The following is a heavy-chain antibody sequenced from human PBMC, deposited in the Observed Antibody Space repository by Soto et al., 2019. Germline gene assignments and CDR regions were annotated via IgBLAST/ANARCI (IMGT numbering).Heavy chain of an antibody. J-gene: IGHJ4*02. V-gene: IGHV3-15*01. CDR3: ATGAGSPAEHFDF. D-gene: IGHD3-10*01. CDR2: IKTKAGGGTT. CDR1: GFTFSNAW. Sequence: GGSLRLSCAASGFTFSNAWMNWVRQAPGKGLEWVGRIKTKAGGGTTDYATPVRGRFTISRDDSKNTLYLQMNSLESEDTAVYYCATGAGSPAEHFDFWGQGILVTVSS.